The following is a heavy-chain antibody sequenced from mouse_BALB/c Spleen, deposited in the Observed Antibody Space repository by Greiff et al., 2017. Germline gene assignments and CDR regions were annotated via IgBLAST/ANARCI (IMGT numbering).Heavy chain of an antibody. J-gene: IGHJ1*01. D-gene: IGHD2-10*02. CDR2: IRNKANGYTT. V-gene: IGHV7-3*02. CDR1: GFTFTDYY. Sequence: EVKLVESGGGLVQPGGSLRLSCATSGFTFTDYYMSWVRQPPGKALEWLGFIRNKANGYTTEYSASVKGRFTISRDNSQSILYLQMNTLRAEDSATYYCARVGYGSYCDVWGAGTTVTVSA. CDR3: ARVGYGSYCDV.